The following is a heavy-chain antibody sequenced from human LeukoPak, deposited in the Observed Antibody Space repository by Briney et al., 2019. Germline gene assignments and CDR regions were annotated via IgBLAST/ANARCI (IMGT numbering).Heavy chain of an antibody. V-gene: IGHV4-59*01. CDR3: ATRSTGVAATFDS. CDR1: GGSISSYY. CDR2: IYYSGNS. J-gene: IGHJ4*02. Sequence: SSETLSLTCTVSGGSISSYYWSWIRQPPGKGLEWIGYIYYSGNSNCNPSLKSRVTISADTSKNEFSLKLSSVAAADTAIYYCATRSTGVAATFDSWGQGALVTVSS. D-gene: IGHD2-15*01.